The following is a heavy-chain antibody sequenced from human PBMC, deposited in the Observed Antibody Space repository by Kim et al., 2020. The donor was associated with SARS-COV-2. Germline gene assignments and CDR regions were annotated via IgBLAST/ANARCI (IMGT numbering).Heavy chain of an antibody. V-gene: IGHV3-48*03. CDR1: GFTFSNYE. CDR2: ITSSGGTI. Sequence: GGSLRLSCAASGFTFSNYEMNWVRQAPGKGLEWVSYITSSGGTIKYADSVKGRFTISRDNAKKSLYLQMNSLRAEDTALYYCAKKDVTSDAFDIWGQGTMVTVSA. D-gene: IGHD4-4*01. CDR3: AKKDVTSDAFDI. J-gene: IGHJ3*02.